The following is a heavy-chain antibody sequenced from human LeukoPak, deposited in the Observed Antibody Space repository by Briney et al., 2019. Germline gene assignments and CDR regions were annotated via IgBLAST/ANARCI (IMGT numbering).Heavy chain of an antibody. V-gene: IGHV4-39*07. CDR2: IYYSGST. CDR3: ASRSTYYYGSGSYYWSY. CDR1: GGSISSSSYY. Sequence: SETLSLTCTVSGGSISSSSYYWGWIRQPPGKGLEWIGSIYYSGSTYYNPSLKSRATISVDTSKNQFSLKLSSVTAADTAVYYCASRSTYYYGSGSYYWSYWGQGTLVTVSS. J-gene: IGHJ4*02. D-gene: IGHD3-10*01.